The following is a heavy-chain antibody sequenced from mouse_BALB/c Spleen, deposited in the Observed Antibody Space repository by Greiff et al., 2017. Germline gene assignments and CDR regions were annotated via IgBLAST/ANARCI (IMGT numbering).Heavy chain of an antibody. J-gene: IGHJ4*01. D-gene: IGHD2-10*02. CDR2: IWSGGST. CDR1: GFSLTSYG. Sequence: QVQLQQSGPGLVQPSQSLSITCTVSGFSLTSYGVHWVRQSPGKGLEWLGVIWSGGSTDYNAAFISRLSISKDNSKSQVFFKMNSLQANDTAIYYCARKKDMYGNYVYYAMDYWGQGTSVTVSS. V-gene: IGHV2-2*02. CDR3: ARKKDMYGNYVYYAMDY.